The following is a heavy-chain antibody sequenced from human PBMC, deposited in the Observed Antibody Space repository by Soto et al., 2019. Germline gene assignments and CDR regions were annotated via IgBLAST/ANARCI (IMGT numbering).Heavy chain of an antibody. CDR1: GFTFSNYG. CDR3: ASDLVGASDSYGLDV. V-gene: IGHV3-33*01. J-gene: IGHJ6*02. D-gene: IGHD1-26*01. CDR2: IWHDGNNK. Sequence: LRLSCAASGFTFSNYGMHWVRQAPGKGLEWVAIIWHDGNNKYYADSVRGRFIISRDNSKTRLYLQMNSLRAEDTAVYYCASDLVGASDSYGLDVWGQGTPVTVSS.